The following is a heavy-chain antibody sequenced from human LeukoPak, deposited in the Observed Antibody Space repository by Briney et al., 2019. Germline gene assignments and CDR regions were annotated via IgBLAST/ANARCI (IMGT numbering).Heavy chain of an antibody. Sequence: SVKVSCKASGYTFTSNGISWVRQAPGQGLEWMGGIIPIFGTANYAQKFQGRVTITADESTSTAYMELSSLRSEDTAVYYCAREGTTAQFNWFDPWGQGTLVTVSS. CDR1: GYTFTSNG. J-gene: IGHJ5*02. V-gene: IGHV1-69*13. CDR2: IIPIFGTA. CDR3: AREGTTAQFNWFDP. D-gene: IGHD4-17*01.